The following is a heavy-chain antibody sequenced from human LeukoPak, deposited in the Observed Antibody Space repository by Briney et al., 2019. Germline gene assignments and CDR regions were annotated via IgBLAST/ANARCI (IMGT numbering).Heavy chain of an antibody. CDR1: GGSISSSSYY. Sequence: SETLSLTCTVSGGSISSSSYYWGWIRQPPGKGLEWIGSIYYSGSTYYNPSLKSRVTISVDTSKNQFSLKLSSVTAADTDVYYCARGAYYDFWSGYYTSYYYYMDVWGKGTTVTVSS. V-gene: IGHV4-39*07. D-gene: IGHD3-3*01. CDR2: IYYSGST. CDR3: ARGAYYDFWSGYYTSYYYYMDV. J-gene: IGHJ6*03.